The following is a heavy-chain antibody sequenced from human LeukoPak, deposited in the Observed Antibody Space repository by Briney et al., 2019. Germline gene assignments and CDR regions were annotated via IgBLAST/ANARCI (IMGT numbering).Heavy chain of an antibody. D-gene: IGHD2-15*01. V-gene: IGHV3-20*01. CDR2: INWSGGST. Sequence: PGGSLRLSCAASGFTFDDYGMSWVRQAPGKGLEWVSGINWSGGSTGYADSVKGRFTISRDNAKNSLYLQMNSLRAEDTALYHCARMGCSGGSCYGPGYYYGMDVWGQGTTVTVSS. J-gene: IGHJ6*02. CDR3: ARMGCSGGSCYGPGYYYGMDV. CDR1: GFTFDDYG.